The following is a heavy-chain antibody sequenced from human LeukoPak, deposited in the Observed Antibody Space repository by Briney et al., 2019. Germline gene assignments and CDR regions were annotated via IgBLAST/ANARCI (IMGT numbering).Heavy chain of an antibody. D-gene: IGHD4-11*01. J-gene: IGHJ4*02. CDR2: IYYSGST. Sequence: SETLSLTCTVSGGSISSGDYYWSWIRQPPGKGLEWIGYIYYSGSTYYNPSLKSRVTIPVDTSKNQFSLKLSSVTAADTAVYYCARGDFGVTTGDYWGQGTLVTVSS. CDR1: GGSISSGDYY. CDR3: ARGDFGVTTGDY. V-gene: IGHV4-30-4*08.